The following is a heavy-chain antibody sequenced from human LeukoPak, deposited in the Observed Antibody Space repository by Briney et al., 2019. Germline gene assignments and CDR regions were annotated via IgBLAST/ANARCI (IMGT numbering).Heavy chain of an antibody. CDR1: GFTFSDAW. Sequence: GGSLRLSCAASGFTFSDAWMNWVRQAPGKGLERVSVIYSGGSTYYGDTVKGRFTISRDDSKNTLYLQMNSLSAEDTAMYYCARGLLTYYYDSRGASDAFDIWGQGTMVTVSS. V-gene: IGHV3-53*01. D-gene: IGHD3-22*01. CDR2: IYSGGST. CDR3: ARGLLTYYYDSRGASDAFDI. J-gene: IGHJ3*02.